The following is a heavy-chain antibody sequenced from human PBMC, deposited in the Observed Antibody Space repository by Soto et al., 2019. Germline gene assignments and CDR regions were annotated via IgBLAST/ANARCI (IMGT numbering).Heavy chain of an antibody. CDR2: ISGSGGST. J-gene: IGHJ4*02. CDR1: GFTFSSYA. Sequence: GGSLRLSCAASGFTFSSYAMSWVRQAPGKGLEWVSAISGSGGSTYYADSVKGRFTISRDNSKNTLYLQMNSLRAEDTAVYYCAKDVRVLRQYGSGSYNFDYWGQGTLVTVSS. D-gene: IGHD3-10*01. V-gene: IGHV3-23*01. CDR3: AKDVRVLRQYGSGSYNFDY.